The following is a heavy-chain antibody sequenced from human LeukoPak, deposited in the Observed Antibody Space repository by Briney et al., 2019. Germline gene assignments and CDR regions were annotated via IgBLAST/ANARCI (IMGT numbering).Heavy chain of an antibody. J-gene: IGHJ4*02. D-gene: IGHD3-9*01. V-gene: IGHV3-30*02. CDR2: IRYDGSNK. CDR1: GFTFSSYG. CDR3: AKGALRYFDWLLPDY. Sequence: GGSLRLSCAASGFTFSSYGMHWVRQAPGKGLEWVAFIRYDGSNKYYADSVKGRFTISRDNSKNTLYLQMNSLRAEDTAVYYCAKGALRYFDWLLPDYWGQGTLVTVSS.